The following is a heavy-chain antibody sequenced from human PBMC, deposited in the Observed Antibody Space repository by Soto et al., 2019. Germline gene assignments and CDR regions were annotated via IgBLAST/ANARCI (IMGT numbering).Heavy chain of an antibody. J-gene: IGHJ5*02. CDR1: GFSLSTSGVG. Sequence: SGPTVVNPTQTLTLTCTFSGFSLSTSGVGVGWIRQPPGKALEWLALIYWDDDKRYSPSLKSRLTITKDTSKNQVVLTMTNMDPVDTDTYYCAHRVTGTIFGEYNWFDPWGQGTLVTVSS. D-gene: IGHD3-10*02. V-gene: IGHV2-5*02. CDR3: AHRVTGTIFGEYNWFDP. CDR2: IYWDDDK.